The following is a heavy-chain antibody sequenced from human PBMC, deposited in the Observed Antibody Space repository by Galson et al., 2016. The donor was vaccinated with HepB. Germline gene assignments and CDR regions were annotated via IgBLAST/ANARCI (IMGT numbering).Heavy chain of an antibody. D-gene: IGHD6-19*01. V-gene: IGHV3-30*18. CDR2: ISSDGSNK. CDR3: AKDRITVAYYHYHGMDV. Sequence: SLRLSCAASGFTFSDSGMHWVRQAPGKGLEWVAAISSDGSNKIHGDSVKGRFTISRDNSKNTLYLQMISLRAEDTAVYYCAKDRITVAYYHYHGMDVWGQGTTVTVSS. J-gene: IGHJ6*02. CDR1: GFTFSDSG.